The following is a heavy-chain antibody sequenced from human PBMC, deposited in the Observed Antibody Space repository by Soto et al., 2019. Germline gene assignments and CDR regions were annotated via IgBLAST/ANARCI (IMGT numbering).Heavy chain of an antibody. D-gene: IGHD3-16*01. V-gene: IGHV3-9*01. CDR2: ISWNSNSI. CDR1: GFTFHDYA. J-gene: IGHJ4*02. CDR3: ARDIVMTTCGGGHFEW. Sequence: EVQLVESGGGLVQPGRSLRLSCAASGFTFHDYAFHWVRQAPGKGLEWVSGISWNSNSIGYADSVKGRFTISRDNAKSSLYLQMNSLRAEDTALYYCARDIVMTTCGGGHFEWWGQGTLVIVSS.